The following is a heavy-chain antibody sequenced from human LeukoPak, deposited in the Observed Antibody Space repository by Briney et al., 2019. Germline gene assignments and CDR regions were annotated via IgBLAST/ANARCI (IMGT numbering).Heavy chain of an antibody. V-gene: IGHV3-23*01. D-gene: IGHD6-19*01. CDR3: AKDQTGYSSGWFLFDY. J-gene: IGHJ4*02. CDR1: GFTFGSYA. Sequence: PGGSLRLSCAASGFTFGSYAMSWVRQAPGKGLEWVSAISGSGGSTYYADSVKGRFTISRDNSKNTLYLQMNSLRAEDTAVYYCAKDQTGYSSGWFLFDYWGQGTLVTVSS. CDR2: ISGSGGST.